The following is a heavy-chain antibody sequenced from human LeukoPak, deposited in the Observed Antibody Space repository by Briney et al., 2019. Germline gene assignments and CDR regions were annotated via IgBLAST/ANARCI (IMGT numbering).Heavy chain of an antibody. CDR3: ARPQLSAPEDAFDV. V-gene: IGHV4-59*08. D-gene: IGHD2-2*01. CDR1: GVSISSYY. CDR2: IYYSGST. J-gene: IGHJ3*01. Sequence: SETLSLTCTVSGVSISSYYWSWIRQPPGKGLEWIGYIYYSGSTNYNPSLKSRVTISVDTSKNQFSLKLSSVTAADAAVYYFARPQLSAPEDAFDVWGQGTLVIVS.